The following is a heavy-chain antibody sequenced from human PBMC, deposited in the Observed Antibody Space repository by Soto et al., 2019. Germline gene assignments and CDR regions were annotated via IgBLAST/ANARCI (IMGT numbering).Heavy chain of an antibody. Sequence: GSPRLSCAASGITFSSYAMSWVRHAPGKGLEWVSAISGSGGSTYYADSVKGRCTISRDNAKNTLYLQMNGRRAEDTAVYYCAKSRKWEVRGGDYWGQGTLVTV. CDR1: GITFSSYA. D-gene: IGHD1-26*01. CDR3: AKSRKWEVRGGDY. V-gene: IGHV3-23*01. J-gene: IGHJ4*02. CDR2: ISGSGGST.